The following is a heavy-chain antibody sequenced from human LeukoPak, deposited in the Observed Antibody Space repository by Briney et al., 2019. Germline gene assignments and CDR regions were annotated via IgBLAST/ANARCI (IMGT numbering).Heavy chain of an antibody. CDR1: GLTFSSYN. CDR3: AELGITMIGGV. V-gene: IGHV3-48*03. D-gene: IGHD3-10*02. J-gene: IGHJ6*04. CDR2: ISSSGSTI. Sequence: GGSLRLSCAASGLTFSSYNMNWVRQAPGKGLEWVSYISSSGSTIYYADSVKGRFTISRDNAKNSLYLQMNSLRAEDTAVYYCAELGITMIGGVWGKGTTVTISS.